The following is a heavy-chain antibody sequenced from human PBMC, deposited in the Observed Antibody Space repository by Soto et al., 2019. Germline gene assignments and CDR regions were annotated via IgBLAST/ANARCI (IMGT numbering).Heavy chain of an antibody. Sequence: GGSLRLSCAASGFTFSTYWMTWVRQAPGKGLEWVANIYEEGSEGHYVDSVKGRFTSSRDNAKNSLWLQMNSLRVEDTAVYYCARGRDVSLPASREWYFYMDVWGKGTTVTVSS. CDR2: IYEEGSEG. J-gene: IGHJ6*03. CDR3: ARGRDVSLPASREWYFYMDV. CDR1: GFTFSTYW. D-gene: IGHD3-3*01. V-gene: IGHV3-7*01.